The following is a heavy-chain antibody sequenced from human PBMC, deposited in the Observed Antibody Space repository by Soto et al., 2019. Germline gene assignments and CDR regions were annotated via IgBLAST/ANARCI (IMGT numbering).Heavy chain of an antibody. CDR1: GFTFDDYA. CDR2: ISWDGGST. CDR3: AKYISLHNAPLDNGRNYYYGMDV. J-gene: IGHJ6*02. Sequence: GGSLRLTCAASGFTFDDYAMHWGRQAPGKGLAWVSLISWDGGSTYYADSVKGRFTISRDNSKNSLSLQMNSLRAEDTALYYCAKYISLHNAPLDNGRNYYYGMDVWGQGTTVTVSS. D-gene: IGHD2-2*03. V-gene: IGHV3-43D*03.